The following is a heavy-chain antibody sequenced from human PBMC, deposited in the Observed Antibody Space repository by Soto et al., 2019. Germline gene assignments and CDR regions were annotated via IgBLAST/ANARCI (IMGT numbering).Heavy chain of an antibody. CDR1: GFSFSSYG. CDR3: ARAQYTGSYFDACDV. CDR2: IWYDGSNK. V-gene: IGHV3-33*03. Sequence: GGSLRLSCAASGFSFSSYGMHWVRQAPGKGLDWVAVIWYDGSNKYYAESVKGRFTISRDNSKNTLYVQMNSLTVEDTAVYYCARAQYTGSYFDACDVWGQGTLVTVSS. J-gene: IGHJ3*01. D-gene: IGHD1-26*01.